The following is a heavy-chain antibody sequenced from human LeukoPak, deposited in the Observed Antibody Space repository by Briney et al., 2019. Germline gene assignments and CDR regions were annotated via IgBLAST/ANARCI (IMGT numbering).Heavy chain of an antibody. Sequence: GASVKVSCKASGYTFTGCYMHWVRQAPGQGLEWMGRINPNSGGTNYAQKFQGRVTMTRDTSISTAYMELSRLRSDDTAVYYCARGGGRVYYDSSGYYRVRWGQGTLVTVSS. D-gene: IGHD3-22*01. V-gene: IGHV1-2*06. CDR1: GYTFTGCY. J-gene: IGHJ4*02. CDR3: ARGGGRVYYDSSGYYRVR. CDR2: INPNSGGT.